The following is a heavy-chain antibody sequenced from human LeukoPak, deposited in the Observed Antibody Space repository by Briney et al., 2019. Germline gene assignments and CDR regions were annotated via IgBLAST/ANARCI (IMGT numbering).Heavy chain of an antibody. CDR2: ISGSGGST. V-gene: IGHV3-23*01. J-gene: IGHJ3*02. Sequence: GGSLRLSCAASGFTFSSYAMSWVRQAPGKGLEWVSAISGSGGSTYYADSVKGRFTISRDNSKNTLYLQMNSLRVEDTAVYYCAKMIVYYYDSSGYRQDAFDIWGQGTMVTVSS. CDR1: GFTFSSYA. D-gene: IGHD3-22*01. CDR3: AKMIVYYYDSSGYRQDAFDI.